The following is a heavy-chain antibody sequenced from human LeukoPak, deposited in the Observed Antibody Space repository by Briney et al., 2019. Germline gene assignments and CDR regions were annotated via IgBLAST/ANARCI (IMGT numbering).Heavy chain of an antibody. CDR2: INHSGST. CDR3: ARKRRNCSSPSSFVYFDY. D-gene: IGHD2-2*01. Sequence: PSETLSLTCAVYGGSFSGYYWSWIRQPPGKGLEWIGEINHSGSTNYNPSLKSRVTISVDTSKNQFSLKLSSVTAADTAVYYCARKRRNCSSPSSFVYFDYWGKGTWVTVS. CDR1: GGSFSGYY. V-gene: IGHV4-34*01. J-gene: IGHJ4*02.